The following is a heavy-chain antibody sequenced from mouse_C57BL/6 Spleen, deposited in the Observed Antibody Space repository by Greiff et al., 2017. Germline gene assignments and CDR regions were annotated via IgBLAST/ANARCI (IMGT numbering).Heavy chain of an antibody. D-gene: IGHD4-1*01. CDR3: ARRGSGGYYFDY. V-gene: IGHV1-52*01. CDR2: IDPSDSET. Sequence: QVQLQHPGAELVRPGSSVKLSCKASGYTFTSYWMHWVKQRPIQGLEWIGNIDPSDSETHYNQKFKDKATLTVDKSSSTAYMQLSSLTSEDSAVYYCARRGSGGYYFDYWGQGTTLTVSS. CDR1: GYTFTSYW. J-gene: IGHJ2*01.